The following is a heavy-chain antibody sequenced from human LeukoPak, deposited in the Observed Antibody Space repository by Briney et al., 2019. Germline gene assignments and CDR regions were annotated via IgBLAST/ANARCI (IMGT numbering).Heavy chain of an antibody. J-gene: IGHJ5*02. CDR2: IYYSGST. Sequence: SETLSLTCTVSGGSISSGGYYWSWIRQHPGKGLEWIGYIYYSGSTYYNPSLKSRVTISVDTSKNQFSLKLSSVTAADTAVYYCARLVVPAAMEEWFDPWGQGTLVTVSS. CDR1: GGSISSGGYY. D-gene: IGHD2-2*01. V-gene: IGHV4-31*03. CDR3: ARLVVPAAMEEWFDP.